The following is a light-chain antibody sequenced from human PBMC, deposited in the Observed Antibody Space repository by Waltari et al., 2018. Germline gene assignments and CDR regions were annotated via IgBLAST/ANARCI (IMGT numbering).Light chain of an antibody. Sequence: QVVLTQSPSASASLGASVKLTCTLSSGHSSYAIAWHQQQPEKGPRYLMKVSSAGSHQKGDGIPDRFSGSSSGTERYLTISSVQSEDEADYYCQTWDTGTHVVF. CDR2: VSSAGSH. J-gene: IGLJ3*02. V-gene: IGLV4-69*01. CDR3: QTWDTGTHVV. CDR1: SGHSSYA.